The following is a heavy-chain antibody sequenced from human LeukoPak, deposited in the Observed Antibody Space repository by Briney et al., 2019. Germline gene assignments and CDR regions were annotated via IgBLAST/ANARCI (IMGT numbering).Heavy chain of an antibody. Sequence: PSETLSLTCTVSGGSISSSSYYWGWIRQPPGKGLEWVGSIYYSGSTYYNPSLKSRVTISVDTSKNQFSLKLSSVTAADTAVYYCARHLPYSSSFTARSRNWFDPWGQGTLVTVSS. V-gene: IGHV4-39*01. J-gene: IGHJ5*02. CDR1: GGSISSSSYY. CDR2: IYYSGST. CDR3: ARHLPYSSSFTARSRNWFDP. D-gene: IGHD6-6*01.